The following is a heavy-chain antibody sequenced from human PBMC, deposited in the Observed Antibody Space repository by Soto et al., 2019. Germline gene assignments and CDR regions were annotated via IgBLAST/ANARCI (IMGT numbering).Heavy chain of an antibody. CDR2: ISDDGASI. V-gene: IGHV3-48*03. Sequence: EVQLVESGGALVQPGGSLRLSCEASGFSFSSFAMNWVRQAPGRGLEWVSYISDDGASIYYADSLKGRFTISRDNAKNSLSLPMNNLRAEDTAVYYCARENSVQAWLHHFDHWGLGTLVTVSS. CDR3: ARENSVQAWLHHFDH. D-gene: IGHD5-18*01. J-gene: IGHJ4*02. CDR1: GFSFSSFA.